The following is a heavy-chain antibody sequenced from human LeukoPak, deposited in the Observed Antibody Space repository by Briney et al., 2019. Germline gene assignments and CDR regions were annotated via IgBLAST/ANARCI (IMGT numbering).Heavy chain of an antibody. CDR3: AKWGDYDVLTGYYVSDY. CDR2: ITGSGGNT. CDR1: GFTFSNYA. Sequence: GASLRLSCAASGFTFSNYAMSWVRQAPGKGLEWVSAITGSGGNTYYADSVKGRFTISRDNSKNTVFLQMNSLRAEDTAIYYCAKWGDYDVLTGYYVSDYWGQGTLVTVSS. V-gene: IGHV3-23*01. D-gene: IGHD3-9*01. J-gene: IGHJ4*02.